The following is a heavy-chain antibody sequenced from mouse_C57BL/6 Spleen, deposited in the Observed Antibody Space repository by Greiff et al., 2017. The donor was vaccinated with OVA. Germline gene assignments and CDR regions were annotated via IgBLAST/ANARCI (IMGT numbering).Heavy chain of an antibody. CDR2: IYPGDGDT. CDR1: GYAFSSSW. J-gene: IGHJ1*03. V-gene: IGHV1-82*01. CDR3: ARNEYWYFDV. Sequence: VKLMESGPELVKPGASVKISCKASGYAFSSSWMNWVKQRPGKGLEWIGRIYPGDGDTNYNGKFKGKATLTADKSSSTAYMQLSSLTSEDSAVYFCARNEYWYFDVWGTGTTVTVSS.